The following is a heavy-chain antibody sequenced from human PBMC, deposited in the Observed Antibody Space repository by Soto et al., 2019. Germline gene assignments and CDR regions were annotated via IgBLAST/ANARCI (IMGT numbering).Heavy chain of an antibody. J-gene: IGHJ4*02. D-gene: IGHD3-22*01. CDR2: INNNSGRK. V-gene: IGHV3-23*01. CDR1: GYTLTELS. Sequence: SCKVSGYTLTELSMNWVLQAPGKGLEWVSSINNNSGRKYYADSVKGRFTISRDNSKNTLFLQMNSLKAEDTAVYFCAKDGDYEYFDYWGQGTQVTVPQ. CDR3: AKDGDYEYFDY.